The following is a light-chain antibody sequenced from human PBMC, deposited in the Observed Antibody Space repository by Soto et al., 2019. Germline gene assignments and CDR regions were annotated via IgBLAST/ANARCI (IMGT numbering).Light chain of an antibody. CDR2: LNSDGSH. CDR3: QTWGTGTVV. Sequence: QPVLTQSPSASASLGASVKLTCTLSSGHSSYAIAWHQQQPEKGPRYLMKLNSDGSHSKGDGIPDRFSGSSSGAERYLTIASIQSEDDADYYCQTWGTGTVVFGGGTTLTVL. V-gene: IGLV4-69*01. CDR1: SGHSSYA. J-gene: IGLJ2*01.